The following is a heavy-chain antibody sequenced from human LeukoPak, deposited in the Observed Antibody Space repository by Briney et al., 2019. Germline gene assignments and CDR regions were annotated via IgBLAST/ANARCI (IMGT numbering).Heavy chain of an antibody. D-gene: IGHD3-22*01. CDR3: ARSRYYDSSGYGT. CDR1: GFTVSSNC. V-gene: IGHV3-53*01. J-gene: IGHJ5*02. CDR2: IYSGGST. Sequence: GGSLRLSCAASGFTVSSNCMSWVRQAPGKGLEWVSVIYSGGSTYYADSVKGRFTISRDNSKNTLYLQMNSLRAEDTAVYYCARSRYYDSSGYGTWGQGTLVTVSS.